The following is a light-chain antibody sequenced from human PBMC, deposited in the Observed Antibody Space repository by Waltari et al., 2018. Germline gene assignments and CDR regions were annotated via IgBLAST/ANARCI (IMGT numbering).Light chain of an antibody. V-gene: IGKV3-15*01. CDR3: QQYNNWPRT. CDR1: QNVNDN. CDR2: DAS. Sequence: EIVMTQSPDTLSVSPGERATLSCRASQNVNDNFAWFQQRPGQVPRLLIFDASTRATGVPARFSGSGFGTEFTLTISSLQSEDFAVYYCQQYNNWPRTFGQGTRVEIK. J-gene: IGKJ1*01.